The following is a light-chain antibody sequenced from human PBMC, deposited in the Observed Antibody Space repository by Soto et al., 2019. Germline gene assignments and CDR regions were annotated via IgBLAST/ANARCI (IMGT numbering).Light chain of an antibody. V-gene: IGLV3-21*02. Sequence: SYELTHPPSVSVAPGQTARITCGGNNVGSKTVHWYQQKPGQAPVLVVYDDSARPSGIPERFSGSSSGNTATLTISRVEAGDEADYYCQVWDSSSDHRVFRTGTRSPS. CDR1: NVGSKT. J-gene: IGLJ1*01. CDR3: QVWDSSSDHRV. CDR2: DDS.